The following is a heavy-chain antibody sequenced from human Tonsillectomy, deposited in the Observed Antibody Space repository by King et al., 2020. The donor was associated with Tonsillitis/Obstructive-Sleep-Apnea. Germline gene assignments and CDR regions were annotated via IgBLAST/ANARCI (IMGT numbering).Heavy chain of an antibody. J-gene: IGHJ4*02. D-gene: IGHD7-27*01. CDR3: ARQNGGTGDPIDY. CDR2: MSFSGRT. CDR1: GGSVSSSSYY. Sequence: QLQESGPRLVKPSETLSLTCSVSGGSVSSSSYYWGWIRQPPGKGLEWIGSMSFSGRTYYNPSLKSRVTISGDTSKNQFSLKLSSVTAADTAVYYCARQNGGTGDPIDYWGQGTLVTVSS. V-gene: IGHV4-39*01.